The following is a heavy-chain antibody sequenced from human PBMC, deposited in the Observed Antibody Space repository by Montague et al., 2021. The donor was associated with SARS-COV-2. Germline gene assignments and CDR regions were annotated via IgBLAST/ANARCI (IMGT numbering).Heavy chain of an antibody. V-gene: IGHV4-34*01. CDR3: ARGQVTISGVLIFIPAAGHLDC. Sequence: SETLSLTCAVYSGSFRDFYWTWIRQSPGKGLGWIGEINHTGSATYNPSLKGRVTLSTDTSKHQFSLKLQSVTPADTAVYYCARGQVTISGVLIFIPAAGHLDCWGQGTSVTVSS. CDR2: INHTGSA. CDR1: SGSFRDFY. J-gene: IGHJ3*01. D-gene: IGHD3-3*01.